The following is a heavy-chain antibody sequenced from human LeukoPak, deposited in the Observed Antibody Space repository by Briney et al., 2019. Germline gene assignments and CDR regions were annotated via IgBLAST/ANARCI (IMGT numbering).Heavy chain of an antibody. CDR3: AITSGSYSDFDY. V-gene: IGHV1-69*13. J-gene: IGHJ4*02. CDR1: GGTFSSYA. CDR2: IIPIFGTA. Sequence: SVKVSCKASGGTFSSYAISWVRQAPGQGLEWMGGIIPIFGTANYAQKFQGRVTITADESTSTAYMELGSLRSEDTAVYYCAITSGSYSDFDYWGQGTLVTVSS. D-gene: IGHD1-26*01.